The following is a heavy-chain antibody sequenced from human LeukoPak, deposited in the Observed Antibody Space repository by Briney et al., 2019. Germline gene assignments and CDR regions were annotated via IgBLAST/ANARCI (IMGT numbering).Heavy chain of an antibody. CDR1: GVSFDDYY. V-gene: IGHV4-34*01. Sequence: PSETLSLTCAVSGVSFDDYYWAWVRQTPGKGLEWIGEINHSGHTNDSPSLKSRVTLSIDTSRKQFSLNLRSVTVADAGTYYCTRMTTGHDYWGQGTLVTVSS. CDR2: INHSGHT. J-gene: IGHJ4*02. D-gene: IGHD4-17*01. CDR3: TRMTTGHDY.